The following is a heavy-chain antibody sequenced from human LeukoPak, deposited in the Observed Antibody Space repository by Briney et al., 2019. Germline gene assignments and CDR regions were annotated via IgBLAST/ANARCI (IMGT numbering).Heavy chain of an antibody. V-gene: IGHV4-59*08. CDR1: GGSISSYY. J-gene: IGHJ2*01. CDR2: IYNRGST. Sequence: SETLPLTCTVSGGSISSYYWSWIRQPPGKGLEWIGYIYNRGSTNCNPSLKSRVTISVDTSKNQFSLKLRSVTAADTAVYFCARQYYDILTGYYPNWYFDLWGRGTLVTVSS. CDR3: ARQYYDILTGYYPNWYFDL. D-gene: IGHD3-9*01.